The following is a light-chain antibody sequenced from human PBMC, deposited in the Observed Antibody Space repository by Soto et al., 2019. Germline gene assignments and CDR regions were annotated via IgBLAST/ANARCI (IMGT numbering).Light chain of an antibody. V-gene: IGKV3-20*01. CDR3: QLYGSSPFT. CDR2: GAS. Sequence: EIVLTQSPGTLSLSPGERATLSCRASQSVSSSYLAWYQQKPGQAPRLLIYGASSRATGIPDRFSGSGSGTDFTLTISGLEPEDFAVYYCQLYGSSPFTFGPGTKVDIK. CDR1: QSVSSSY. J-gene: IGKJ3*01.